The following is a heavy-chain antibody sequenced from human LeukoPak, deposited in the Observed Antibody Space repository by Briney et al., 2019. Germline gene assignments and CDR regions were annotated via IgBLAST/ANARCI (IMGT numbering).Heavy chain of an antibody. CDR3: ATRGIVVVPSAKRRAEYFQH. CDR2: ISGSGGST. J-gene: IGHJ1*01. V-gene: IGHV3-23*01. CDR1: GFTFSSYA. Sequence: GGSLRLSCAASGFTFSSYAMSWVRQAPGKGLKWVSAISGSGGSTYYADSVRGRFTISRDNSKNTLYLQMNSLRAEDTAVYYCATRGIVVVPSAKRRAEYFQHWGQGTLVTVSS. D-gene: IGHD2-2*01.